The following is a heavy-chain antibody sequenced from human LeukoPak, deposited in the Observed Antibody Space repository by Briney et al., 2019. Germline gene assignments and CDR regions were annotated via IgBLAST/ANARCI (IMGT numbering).Heavy chain of an antibody. CDR3: ARDRGVSYFDY. D-gene: IGHD3-10*01. Sequence: GGSLRLSCSASGFTFSNHGMHWVRQAPGKGLEWVAVIWYDGSNKYYADSVKGRFTISRDNSKNTLYLQMNSLRAEDTAVYYCARDRGVSYFDYWGQGTQVTVSS. V-gene: IGHV3-33*08. CDR1: GFTFSNHG. CDR2: IWYDGSNK. J-gene: IGHJ4*02.